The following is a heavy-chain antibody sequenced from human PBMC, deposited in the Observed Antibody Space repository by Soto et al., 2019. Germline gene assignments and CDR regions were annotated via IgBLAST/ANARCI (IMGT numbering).Heavy chain of an antibody. J-gene: IGHJ6*02. CDR1: GYTFTSYA. CDR2: INAGNGNT. Sequence: GASVKVSCKASGYTFTSYAMHWVRQAPGQRLEWMGWINAGNGNTKYSQKFQGRVTITRNTSASTAYMELSSLRSEDTAVYYCASLILWFGDLSILGGYYYYGMDVWGQGTTVTVSS. V-gene: IGHV1-3*01. D-gene: IGHD3-10*01. CDR3: ASLILWFGDLSILGGYYYYGMDV.